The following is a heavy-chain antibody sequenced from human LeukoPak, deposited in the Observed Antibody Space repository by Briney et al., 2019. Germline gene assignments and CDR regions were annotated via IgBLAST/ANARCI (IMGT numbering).Heavy chain of an antibody. CDR3: ARARWYCTNGVCYRSWFDP. D-gene: IGHD2-8*01. J-gene: IGHJ5*02. V-gene: IGHV4-34*01. CDR1: GGSFSGYY. Sequence: PSETLSLTCAVYGGSFSGYYWSWFRQPPGKGLEWIGEINHSGSTNYNPSLKSRATISVDTSKNQFSLKLSSVTAADTAVYYCARARWYCTNGVCYRSWFDPWGQGTLVTVSS. CDR2: INHSGST.